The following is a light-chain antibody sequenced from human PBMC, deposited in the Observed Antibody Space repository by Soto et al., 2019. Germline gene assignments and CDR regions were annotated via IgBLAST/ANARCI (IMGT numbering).Light chain of an antibody. CDR3: HHYGSSPPYT. CDR2: GAS. CDR1: QSVDNTY. Sequence: EIVLTQSPGTLSLSPGERATLSCRASQSVDNTYLAWYQQKPGQAPRLLIYGASSRPTGIPDRFSGSGSGTDFTLTTSRLEPEDFAVYYCHHYGSSPPYTFGQGTKLDFK. J-gene: IGKJ2*01. V-gene: IGKV3-20*01.